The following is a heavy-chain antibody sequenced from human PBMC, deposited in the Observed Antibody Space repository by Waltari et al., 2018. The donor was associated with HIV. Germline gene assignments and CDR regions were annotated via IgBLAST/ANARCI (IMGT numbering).Heavy chain of an antibody. CDR2: LYTSGST. CDR1: GGSINSGIYS. Sequence: QVQLQASGPGLVTTSQTLSLPCTVSGGSINSGIYSWNWIRQPAGKGLEWIGRLYTSGSTNYNPSLKSRVTMTADTSKNQFSLRLTSVTASDTAIYYCSRTSTGSDYYYQVDVWGQGTTVTVS. D-gene: IGHD2-21*02. CDR3: SRTSTGSDYYYQVDV. V-gene: IGHV4-61*02. J-gene: IGHJ6*02.